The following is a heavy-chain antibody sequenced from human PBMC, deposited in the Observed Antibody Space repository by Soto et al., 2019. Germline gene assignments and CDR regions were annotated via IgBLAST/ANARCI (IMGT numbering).Heavy chain of an antibody. CDR2: ISSSSSYT. CDR3: AREGYYGSGRRYYGMDV. Sequence: QVQLVESGGGLVKPGGSLRLSCAASGFTFSDYYMSWIRQAPGKGLEWVSYISSSSSYTNYADSVKGRFTISRDNAKNSLYLQMNSLRAEDTAVYYCAREGYYGSGRRYYGMDVWGQGTTVTVSS. V-gene: IGHV3-11*06. CDR1: GFTFSDYY. D-gene: IGHD3-10*01. J-gene: IGHJ6*02.